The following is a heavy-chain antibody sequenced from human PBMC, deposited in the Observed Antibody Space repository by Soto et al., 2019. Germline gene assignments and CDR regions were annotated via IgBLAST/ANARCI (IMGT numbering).Heavy chain of an antibody. CDR2: IYYSGST. J-gene: IGHJ4*02. Sequence: SETLSLTCTVSGGSISSYYWSWIRQPPGKGLEWIGYIYYSGSTNYNPSLKSRVTISVDTSKNQFSLKLSSVTAADTAVYYCARAYYDILTGSVHYYFDYWGQGTLVTVSS. CDR3: ARAYYDILTGSVHYYFDY. D-gene: IGHD3-9*01. CDR1: GGSISSYY. V-gene: IGHV4-59*01.